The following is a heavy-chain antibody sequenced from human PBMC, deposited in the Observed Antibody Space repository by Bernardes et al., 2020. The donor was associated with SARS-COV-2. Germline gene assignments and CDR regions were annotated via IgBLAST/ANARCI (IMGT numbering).Heavy chain of an antibody. D-gene: IGHD5-12*01. CDR2: ISEDGSST. CDR1: GFTFNSYY. CDR3: ARGSGNYYFDY. J-gene: IGHJ4*02. V-gene: IGHV3-74*01. Sequence: SLRLSCVASGFTFNSYYIHWVRQVPDKGLVWVSRISEDGSSTNYADSVRGRFAISRDNARNTVYLQMNSLRADDAAVYYCARGSGNYYFDYWGQGTLLTVSS.